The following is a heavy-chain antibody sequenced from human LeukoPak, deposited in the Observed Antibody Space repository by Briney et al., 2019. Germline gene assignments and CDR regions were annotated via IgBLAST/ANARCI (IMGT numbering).Heavy chain of an antibody. J-gene: IGHJ4*02. CDR1: GFTVSTYY. D-gene: IGHD1-1*01. V-gene: IGHV3-53*01. CDR2: IYSGGST. CDR3: AREGVDWNHSVYYFDY. Sequence: GGSLRLSCAASGFTVSTYYMSWVRQAPGKGLEWVSVIYSGGSTYYSDSVKGRFTISRDNSKTTLYLQMNSLRAEDTAVYYCAREGVDWNHSVYYFDYWGQGTLVTVSS.